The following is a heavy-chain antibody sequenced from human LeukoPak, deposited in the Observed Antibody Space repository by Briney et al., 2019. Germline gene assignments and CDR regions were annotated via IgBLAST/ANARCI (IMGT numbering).Heavy chain of an antibody. J-gene: IGHJ5*02. CDR2: IYYSGST. CDR1: GGSISSSSYY. D-gene: IGHD3-3*01. Sequence: PSETLSLTCTVSGGSISSSSYYWGWIRQPPGKGLEWIGSIYYSGSTYYNPSLKSRVTISVDTSKNQFSLKLSSVTAADTAVYYCARLWFPYDFWSEDWFDPWGQGTLVTVSS. CDR3: ARLWFPYDFWSEDWFDP. V-gene: IGHV4-39*01.